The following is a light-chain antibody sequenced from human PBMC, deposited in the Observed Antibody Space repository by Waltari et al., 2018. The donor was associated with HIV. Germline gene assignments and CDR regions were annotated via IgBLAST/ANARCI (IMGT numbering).Light chain of an antibody. CDR1: QGIRND. Sequence: DIQMTQPPSSLSASVGDRVTITCRARQGIRNDLGWYQQKPGKAPKRLIYTASSLQSGVPSRFSGSGSGTEITLTISSLQPEDFATYYWLQHNSYPPWTFGQGTKVEIK. J-gene: IGKJ1*01. V-gene: IGKV1-17*01. CDR2: TAS. CDR3: LQHNSYPPWT.